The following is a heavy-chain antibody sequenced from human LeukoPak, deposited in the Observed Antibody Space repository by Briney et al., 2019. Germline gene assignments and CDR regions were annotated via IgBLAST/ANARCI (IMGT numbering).Heavy chain of an antibody. CDR3: AKDVGKWESLHFFDY. Sequence: GGSLRLSCLTSGFTLSTNAMSWVRQAPGKGLEWISGISGSGASTYYADSVKGRFTISRDDSRNTLYLQMNSLRGDDTAVYYCAKDVGKWESLHFFDYWGQGTLVTVSP. CDR1: GFTLSTNA. D-gene: IGHD1-26*01. J-gene: IGHJ4*02. CDR2: ISGSGAST. V-gene: IGHV3-23*01.